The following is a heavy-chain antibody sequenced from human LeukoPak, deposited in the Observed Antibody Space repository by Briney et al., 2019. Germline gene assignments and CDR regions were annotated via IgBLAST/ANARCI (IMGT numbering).Heavy chain of an antibody. J-gene: IGHJ4*02. CDR2: ISSSSSYI. V-gene: IGHV3-21*01. CDR1: GFTFSSYS. D-gene: IGHD4-17*01. CDR3: ARPITVTTHVDY. Sequence: GGSLRLSCAASGFTFSSYSMNWVRQAPGKGLGWVSSISSSSSYIYYADSVKGRFTISRDNAKNSLYLQMNSLRAEDTAVYYCARPITVTTHVDYWGQGTLVTVSS.